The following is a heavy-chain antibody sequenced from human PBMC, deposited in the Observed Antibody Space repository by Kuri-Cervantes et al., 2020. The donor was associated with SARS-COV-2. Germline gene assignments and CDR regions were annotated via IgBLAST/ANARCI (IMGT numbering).Heavy chain of an antibody. D-gene: IGHD3-3*01. J-gene: IGHJ4*02. CDR1: GFTFSSYA. V-gene: IGHV3-48*04. CDR3: ARDPSTIFGVVIIPVDGGFDY. CDR2: ISNSGSTI. Sequence: GGSLRLSCAASGFTFSSYAMHWVRQAPGKGLEWVSYISNSGSTIYYADSVKGRFTISRDNAKNSLYLQMNSLRAEDTAVYYCARDPSTIFGVVIIPVDGGFDYWGQGTLVTVSS.